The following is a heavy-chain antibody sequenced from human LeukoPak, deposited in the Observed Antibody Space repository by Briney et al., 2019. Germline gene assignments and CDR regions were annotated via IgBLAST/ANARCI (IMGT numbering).Heavy chain of an antibody. CDR1: GGSISSSSYY. Sequence: PSETLSLTCTVSGGSISSSSYYWGWIRQPPGKGLEWIGSIYYSGSTNYNPSLKSRVTISVDTSKNQFSLKLSSVTAADTAVYYCARDRGSRDYYYYYMDVWGKGTTVTVSS. CDR2: IYYSGST. J-gene: IGHJ6*03. CDR3: ARDRGSRDYYYYYMDV. V-gene: IGHV4-39*07. D-gene: IGHD3-10*01.